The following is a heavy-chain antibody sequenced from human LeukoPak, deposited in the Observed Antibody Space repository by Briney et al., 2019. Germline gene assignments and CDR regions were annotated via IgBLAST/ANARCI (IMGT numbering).Heavy chain of an antibody. CDR1: GFTFSDHY. J-gene: IGHJ6*02. CDR3: ARGHYGLDV. Sequence: GGSLRLSCAASGFTFSDHYMSWIRQVPGKGLEWVSYISTSGTYTNYADSVKGRFTISRDNAKNSLYLQMNSLRAEDTAVYYCARGHYGLDVWGQGTTVTVSS. CDR2: ISTSGTYT. V-gene: IGHV3-11*03.